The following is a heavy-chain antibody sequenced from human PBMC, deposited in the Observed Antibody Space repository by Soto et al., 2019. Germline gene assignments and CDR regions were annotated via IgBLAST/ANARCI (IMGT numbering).Heavy chain of an antibody. CDR3: ARHWAPAGPFDS. J-gene: IGHJ4*02. CDR1: GYTFTSYG. V-gene: IGHV1-18*01. CDR2: ISAYNGNT. Sequence: QVQLVQSGAEVKKPGASVKVSCKASGYTFTSYGISWVRQAPGQGLEWMGWISAYNGNTNYAQKLQGRVTMTTDTSPSTAYMGLGRLRSDATAVYYCARHWAPAGPFDSWGQGPLAPAPS. D-gene: IGHD2-2*01.